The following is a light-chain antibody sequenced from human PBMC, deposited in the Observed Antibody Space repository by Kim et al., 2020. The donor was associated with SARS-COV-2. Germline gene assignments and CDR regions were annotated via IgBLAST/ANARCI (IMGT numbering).Light chain of an antibody. Sequence: GQSITMSCTGTSSDVGGYNYVSWYQQYPGKVPKLLIYDVSNRPAGVSNRFSGTKSGITASLTISGLQAEDEADYYCSSYTGSGTLVFGGGTQLTVL. V-gene: IGLV2-14*03. CDR1: SSDVGGYNY. CDR3: SSYTGSGTLV. CDR2: DVS. J-gene: IGLJ2*01.